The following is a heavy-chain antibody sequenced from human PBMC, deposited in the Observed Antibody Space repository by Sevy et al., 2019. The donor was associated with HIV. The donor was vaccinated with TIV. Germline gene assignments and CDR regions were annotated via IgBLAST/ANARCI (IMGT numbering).Heavy chain of an antibody. Sequence: GGSLRLSCAASGFTFDDYAMHWVRQAPGKGLEWVSGISWNSGSIGYADSVKGRFTISRDNAKNSLYLQMNSLRAEDTALYYCAKDIGSSPMNFDYWGQGTLATVSS. D-gene: IGHD6-6*01. V-gene: IGHV3-9*01. CDR1: GFTFDDYA. CDR3: AKDIGSSPMNFDY. J-gene: IGHJ4*02. CDR2: ISWNSGSI.